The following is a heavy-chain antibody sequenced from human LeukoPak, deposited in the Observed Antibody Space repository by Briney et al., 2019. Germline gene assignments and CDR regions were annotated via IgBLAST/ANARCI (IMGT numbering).Heavy chain of an antibody. J-gene: IGHJ4*02. CDR1: GYSISSGYY. D-gene: IGHD6-13*01. V-gene: IGHV4-38-2*02. CDR3: ARALIAVAGALDY. Sequence: SETLSLTCTVSGYSISSGYYWGWIRQPAGKGLEWIGRIYTSGSTNYNPSLKSRVTISVDKSKNQFSLKLSSVTAADTAVYYCARALIAVAGALDYWGQGTLVTVSS. CDR2: IYTSGST.